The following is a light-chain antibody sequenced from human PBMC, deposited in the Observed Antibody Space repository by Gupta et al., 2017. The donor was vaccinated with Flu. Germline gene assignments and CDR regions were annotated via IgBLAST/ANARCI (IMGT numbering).Light chain of an antibody. CDR2: SVS. Sequence: SSLSASLGDRVTTTCRASQPVSTYLKWYQRKTHETPKILITSVSNWQPDVPSRFIGSGSGTKFSLTITNRQPEDFATYYCQQHDSTPPYSFGQGTKLEIK. V-gene: IGKV1-39*01. CDR3: QQHDSTPPYS. CDR1: QPVSTY. J-gene: IGKJ2*01.